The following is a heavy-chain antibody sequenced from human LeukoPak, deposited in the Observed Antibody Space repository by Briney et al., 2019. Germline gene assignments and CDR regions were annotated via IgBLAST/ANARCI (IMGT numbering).Heavy chain of an antibody. CDR1: GFTYSSYA. D-gene: IGHD2-2*01. Sequence: GGSLRLSCAASGFTYSSYAMSWVRQAPGKGLEWVSAISGSGGSTYYADSVKGRFTISRDNFKNTLYLQMNSLRAEDTAVYYCAGQYQLLSNAFDIWGQGTMVTVSS. CDR3: AGQYQLLSNAFDI. J-gene: IGHJ3*02. V-gene: IGHV3-23*01. CDR2: ISGSGGST.